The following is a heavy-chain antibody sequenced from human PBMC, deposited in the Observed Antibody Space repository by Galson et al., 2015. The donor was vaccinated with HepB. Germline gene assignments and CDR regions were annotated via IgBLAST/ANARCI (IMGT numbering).Heavy chain of an antibody. J-gene: IGHJ4*02. Sequence: SVKVSCKVSGSALSDLALHWVRQAPGKGPEWMGGFGPEDGETIYAQKFQGRVTMTEDTSTDTAYMELSSLRSEDTALYFCATAGDYYDNSAFDYWGQGTVVTVSS. V-gene: IGHV1-24*01. D-gene: IGHD3-22*01. CDR1: GSALSDLA. CDR2: FGPEDGET. CDR3: ATAGDYYDNSAFDY.